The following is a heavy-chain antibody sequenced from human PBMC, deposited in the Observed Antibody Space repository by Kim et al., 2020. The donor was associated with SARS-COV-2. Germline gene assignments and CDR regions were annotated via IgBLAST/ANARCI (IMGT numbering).Heavy chain of an antibody. CDR1: GGSVTRGGYY. D-gene: IGHD3-22*01. J-gene: IGHJ5*02. CDR3: ARRTDYSDSGRYYFPDWCDP. CDR2: VFYEGTA. V-gene: IGHV4-39*01. Sequence: SETLSLTCTVSGGSVTRGGYYWAWVRPSPGQGLEWIVNVFYEGTAYSNPSLKARVSISVDTSNNKFSLKLTSVTAADTAVYYCARRTDYSDSGRYYFPDWCDPWGQG.